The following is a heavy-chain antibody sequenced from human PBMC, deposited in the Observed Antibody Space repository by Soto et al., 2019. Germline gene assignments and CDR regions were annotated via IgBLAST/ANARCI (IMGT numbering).Heavy chain of an antibody. CDR1: GFTFSDTL. CDR3: ARDILSVGPRANDAFDV. V-gene: IGHV1-3*01. CDR2: INPANGNT. Sequence: ASVKVSCKASGFTFSDTLINWVCQGPGQRLEWMGWINPANGNTRYSESFQGRVTISSLSSASTAYVALSDLTSEDTAVYYCARDILSVGPRANDAFDVRGQGTMVTVSS. D-gene: IGHD2-8*02. J-gene: IGHJ3*01.